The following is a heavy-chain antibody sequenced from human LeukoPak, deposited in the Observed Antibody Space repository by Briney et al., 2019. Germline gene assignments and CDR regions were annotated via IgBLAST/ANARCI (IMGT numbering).Heavy chain of an antibody. V-gene: IGHV3-49*04. J-gene: IGHJ4*02. Sequence: GRSLRLSCTASGFTFGDYAMCWVRQAPGKGLEWVGFIRSKAYGGTTEYAASVKGRFTISRDDSKSIAYLQMNSLKTEDTAVYYCRGIAAAGRFDYWGQGTLVTVSS. CDR3: RGIAAAGRFDY. CDR1: GFTFGDYA. D-gene: IGHD6-13*01. CDR2: IRSKAYGGTT.